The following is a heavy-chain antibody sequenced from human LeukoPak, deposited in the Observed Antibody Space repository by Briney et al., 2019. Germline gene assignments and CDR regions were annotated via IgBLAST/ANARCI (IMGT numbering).Heavy chain of an antibody. CDR1: GGSISSSNW. CDR2: IYHSGST. D-gene: IGHD5-24*01. CDR3: ARERDGYSHDAFDI. V-gene: IGHV4-4*02. J-gene: IGHJ3*02. Sequence: SGTLSLTCAVSGGSISSSNWWSWVRQPPGKGLEWIGEIYHSGSTNYNPSLKSRVTISVDKSKNQFSLKLSSVTAADTAVYYCARERDGYSHDAFDIWGQGTMVTVSS.